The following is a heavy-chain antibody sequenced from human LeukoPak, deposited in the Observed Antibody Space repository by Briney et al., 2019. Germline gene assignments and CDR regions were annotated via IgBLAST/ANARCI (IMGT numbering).Heavy chain of an antibody. CDR1: GGSISSYY. Sequence: PSETLSLTCTVSGGSISSYYWSWIRQPPGKGLEWIGYIYYSGSTNYNPSLKSRDTISVDTSKNQFSLKLSSVTAADTAVYYCARAAREMATTPDFDYWGQGTLVTVSS. D-gene: IGHD5-24*01. CDR2: IYYSGST. CDR3: ARAAREMATTPDFDY. V-gene: IGHV4-59*01. J-gene: IGHJ4*02.